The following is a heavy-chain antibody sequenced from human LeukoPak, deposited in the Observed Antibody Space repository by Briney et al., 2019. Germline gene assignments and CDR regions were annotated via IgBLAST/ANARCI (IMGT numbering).Heavy chain of an antibody. CDR1: GYPFTTWE. D-gene: IGHD1-14*01. J-gene: IGHJ5*02. V-gene: IGHV1-8*01. Sequence: ASVKVSCTTSGYPFTTWEINWVRQAAGQDLEWMGWVHPNGGNTAYAQKFQGRVTMTRDTSISTAYMELSGLTSDDTAVYFCARGPRNDPWGQGTLVTVSS. CDR3: ARGPRNDP. CDR2: VHPNGGNT.